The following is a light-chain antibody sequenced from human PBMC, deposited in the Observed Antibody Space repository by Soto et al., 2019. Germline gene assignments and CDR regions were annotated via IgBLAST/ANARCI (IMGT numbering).Light chain of an antibody. J-gene: IGKJ2*01. Sequence: DIQMTQSPSTLSASVGDRVTITCRASQSISSWLAWYQQKPGKAPKLLIYDASSLESGVPSRFSGSGSGTEFTLTISSLQPDDFATYYCQQYNSYSRGYTFGQGTKLEI. CDR2: DAS. CDR1: QSISSW. CDR3: QQYNSYSRGYT. V-gene: IGKV1-5*01.